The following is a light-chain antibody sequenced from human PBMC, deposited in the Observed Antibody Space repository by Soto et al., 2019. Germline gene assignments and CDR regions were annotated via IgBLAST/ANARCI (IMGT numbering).Light chain of an antibody. V-gene: IGKV1-39*01. CDR1: QTISTY. J-gene: IGKJ2*01. CDR3: XXXXXIXYT. Sequence: DIQMTQSPSSLSASVGDRXTITXXASQTISTYLNWYQQKPGKAPKLLIYAASSLQSGVPSRFSGSGSGTDFTLTISSXQPXXXXXXXXXXXXXIXYTFGQGTKLEIK. CDR2: AAS.